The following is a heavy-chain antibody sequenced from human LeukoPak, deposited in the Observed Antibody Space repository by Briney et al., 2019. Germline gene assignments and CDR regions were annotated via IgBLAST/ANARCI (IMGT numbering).Heavy chain of an antibody. Sequence: GASVKVSCKASGYSFPSYGISWVRQAPGQGPEWMGWISPYNDNTNYAQKLQGRATLTTDTSTSTAYMELRSLRSDDTAVYYCARVLSSSWPGDYYYGMDVWGQGTTVTVSS. CDR3: ARVLSSSWPGDYYYGMDV. CDR2: ISPYNDNT. D-gene: IGHD6-13*01. V-gene: IGHV1-18*01. CDR1: GYSFPSYG. J-gene: IGHJ6*02.